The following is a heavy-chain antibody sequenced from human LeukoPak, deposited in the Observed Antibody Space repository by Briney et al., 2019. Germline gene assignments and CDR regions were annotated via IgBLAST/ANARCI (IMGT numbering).Heavy chain of an antibody. V-gene: IGHV4-38-2*02. Sequence: SETLSLTCTVSGYSISSGYYWGWIRQPLGKGLEWIGSIYHSGSTYYNPSLKSRVTISGDTAKRQFSLRLTSMTAADTAVYYCARDVAGNTFDYWGQGTLVTVSS. CDR1: GYSISSGYY. J-gene: IGHJ4*02. CDR2: IYHSGST. CDR3: ARDVAGNTFDY. D-gene: IGHD5-12*01.